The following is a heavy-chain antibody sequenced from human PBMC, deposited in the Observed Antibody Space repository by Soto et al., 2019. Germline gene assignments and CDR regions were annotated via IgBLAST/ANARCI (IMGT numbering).Heavy chain of an antibody. J-gene: IGHJ5*02. V-gene: IGHV4-31*03. CDR1: GGSISSDTYY. Sequence: QVQLQESGPGLVKPSQTLSLICTVSGGSISSDTYYWTWIRQHPGKGLEWIGYIYHSVTTYYNPSLKSRVTISVDTSKNQFFLKLSSVTAADTAVYYCARAAHCSGGTCYPSWFDPWGQGTLVTVSS. CDR2: IYHSVTT. D-gene: IGHD2-15*01. CDR3: ARAAHCSGGTCYPSWFDP.